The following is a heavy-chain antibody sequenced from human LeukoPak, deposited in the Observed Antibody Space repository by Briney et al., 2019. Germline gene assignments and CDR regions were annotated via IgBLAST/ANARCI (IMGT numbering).Heavy chain of an antibody. J-gene: IGHJ4*02. CDR3: AKESHFEYSSWYYYNWEFRRGAVRGSGSFDY. CDR2: ISYDGSNK. CDR1: GFTFSSYG. Sequence: PGGSLRLSCAASGFTFSSYGMHWVRQAPGKGLEWVAVISYDGSNKYYADSVKGRFTISRDNSKNTLYLQMNSLRAEDTAVYYCAKESHFEYSSWYYYNWEFRRGAVRGSGSFDYWGQGTLVTVSS. D-gene: IGHD6-6*01. V-gene: IGHV3-30*18.